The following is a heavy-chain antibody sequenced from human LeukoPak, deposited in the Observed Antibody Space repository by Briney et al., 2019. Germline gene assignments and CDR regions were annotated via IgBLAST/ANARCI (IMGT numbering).Heavy chain of an antibody. CDR2: IYYSGST. D-gene: IGHD1-26*01. CDR3: AGSGSFWDAFDI. V-gene: IGHV4-59*01. J-gene: IGHJ3*02. CDR1: GGSISSYY. Sequence: SETLSLTCTVSGGSISSYYWSWIRQPPGKELEWIGYIYYSGSTNYNPSLKSRVTISVDTSKNQFSLKLSSVTAADTAVYYCAGSGSFWDAFDIWGQGTMVTVSS.